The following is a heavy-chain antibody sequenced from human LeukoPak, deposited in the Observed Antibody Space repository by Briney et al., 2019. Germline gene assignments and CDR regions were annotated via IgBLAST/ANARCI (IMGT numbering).Heavy chain of an antibody. CDR1: GGSISDYY. J-gene: IGHJ5*02. V-gene: IGHV4-4*07. CDR2: IYASGST. D-gene: IGHD1-26*01. CDR3: ARSHLGGTYYDWFDP. Sequence: SETLSLTCTVSGGSISDYYWNWIRQPAGKGLEWIGRIYASGSTNYNPSLRSRVTISVDKSKNQFSLKLTSATAADTAVYYCARSHLGGTYYDWFDPWGQGTLVTVSS.